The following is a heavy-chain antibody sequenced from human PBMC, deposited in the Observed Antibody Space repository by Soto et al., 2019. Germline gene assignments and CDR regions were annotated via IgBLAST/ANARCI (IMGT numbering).Heavy chain of an antibody. J-gene: IGHJ6*02. V-gene: IGHV3-21*01. CDR2: ISSSSFSI. CDR3: TRRRFGVRGVTTMDV. D-gene: IGHD3-10*01. CDR1: GFTFSSYS. Sequence: GGSLRLSCAASGFTFSSYSMNWVRQAPGKGLEWVSSISSSSFSINYADSVKGRFSISRDNAQNSLHLQMNNLRAEDTAVYYCTRRRFGVRGVTTMDVWGPGTTVTVS.